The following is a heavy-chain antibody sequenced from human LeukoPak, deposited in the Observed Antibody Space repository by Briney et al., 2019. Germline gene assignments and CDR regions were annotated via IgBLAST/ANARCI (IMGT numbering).Heavy chain of an antibody. J-gene: IGHJ6*03. CDR2: ISSSSSYI. CDR1: GFTFSSYS. CDR3: AKDRSSYMDV. V-gene: IGHV3-21*01. Sequence: PGGSLRLSCAASGFTFSSYSMNWVRQAPGKGLEWVSSISSSSSYIYYADSVKGRFTISRDNAKNSLYLQMNSLRAEDTAVYYCAKDRSSYMDVWGKGTTVTVSS. D-gene: IGHD6-6*01.